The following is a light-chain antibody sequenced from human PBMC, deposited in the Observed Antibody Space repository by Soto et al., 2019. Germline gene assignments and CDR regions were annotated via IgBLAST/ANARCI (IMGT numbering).Light chain of an antibody. CDR1: QAITNW. V-gene: IGKV1-5*03. CDR2: RAS. Sequence: DIQLTQSPSTVYASVGDRVTITCRASQAITNWMAWYQQKPGKAPKLQIYRASTLERGVPSRFSGSGSGKEFTLTISGLQSDDFGTYYCQQYDTNTPYTFGQGSRLEI. J-gene: IGKJ2*01. CDR3: QQYDTNTPYT.